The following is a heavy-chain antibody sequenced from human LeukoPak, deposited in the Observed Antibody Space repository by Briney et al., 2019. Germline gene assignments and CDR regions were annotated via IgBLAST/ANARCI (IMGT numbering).Heavy chain of an antibody. D-gene: IGHD3-22*01. CDR1: GFTFNTYG. V-gene: IGHV3-30*03. CDR3: ARDGVRSGYHEGPDY. J-gene: IGHJ4*02. CDR2: ISYDGSHK. Sequence: PGRSLRLSCAASGFTFNTYGMHWVRQAPGKGLEWVAFISYDGSHKYYGDSVKGRFTISRDNSKNTLYLQMNSLRVEDTAVYYCARDGVRSGYHEGPDYWGQGTLVTVSS.